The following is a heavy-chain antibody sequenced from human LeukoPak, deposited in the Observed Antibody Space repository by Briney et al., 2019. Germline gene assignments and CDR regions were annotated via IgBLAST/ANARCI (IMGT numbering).Heavy chain of an antibody. Sequence: GGSLRLSCAASGFTFSSNPMTWVRLAPGKGLEWVSAISGSGGSTYYADSVKGRFTTSRDNSKNTLYLQMNSLRAEDTAVYYCAKVPTSGYRYGLDHWGQGTLVTVSS. D-gene: IGHD5-18*01. V-gene: IGHV3-23*01. CDR2: ISGSGGST. J-gene: IGHJ4*02. CDR3: AKVPTSGYRYGLDH. CDR1: GFTFSSNP.